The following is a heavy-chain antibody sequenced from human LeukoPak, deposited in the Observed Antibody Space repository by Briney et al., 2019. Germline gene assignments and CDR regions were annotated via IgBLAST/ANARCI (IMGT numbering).Heavy chain of an antibody. J-gene: IGHJ6*03. V-gene: IGHV3-66*01. CDR1: AFSVSTNF. CDR2: IYTDGTT. D-gene: IGHD1-26*01. Sequence: PGGSLRLSCAASAFSVSTNFMSWVRLAPGKGLEWVSVIYTDGTTHYADSVKGRCTISRDTSTNTVYLQLNSLRAEDTATYYCAGYGGSYPYYMDVWGKGTTVTLSS. CDR3: AGYGGSYPYYMDV.